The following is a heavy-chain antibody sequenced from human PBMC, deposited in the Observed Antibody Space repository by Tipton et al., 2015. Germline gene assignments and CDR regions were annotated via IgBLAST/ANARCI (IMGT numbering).Heavy chain of an antibody. CDR2: VKSKKDDGTI. D-gene: IGHD4-17*01. CDR1: GLTFTNAW. V-gene: IGHV3-15*07. CDR3: ASTSVNYGYYVYYYYGMDV. J-gene: IGHJ6*02. Sequence: GSLRLSCRASGLTFTNAWINWVRQAPGKGLEWVGRVKSKKDDGTIDYGAAVKGRFIISRDDSKDTVYLQMNSLKSEDTGLYYCASTSVNYGYYVYYYYGMDVWGRGTTVTVSS.